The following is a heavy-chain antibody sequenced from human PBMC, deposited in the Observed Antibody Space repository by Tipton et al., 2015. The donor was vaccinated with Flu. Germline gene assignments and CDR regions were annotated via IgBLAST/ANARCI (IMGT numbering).Heavy chain of an antibody. CDR1: GASVNIENSY. CDR2: IYNTGLT. CDR3: ARGNWNSNYDNWFDP. D-gene: IGHD1-1*01. J-gene: IGHJ5*02. Sequence: TLSLTCTVSGASVNIENSYWVWIRKSLGRGLEWIGTIYNTGLTNYNPSLKSRVTVSLDMSKNQFPLNVSLVTAADTATYFCARGNWNSNYDNWFDPWGQGTLVTVSS. V-gene: IGHV4-39*06.